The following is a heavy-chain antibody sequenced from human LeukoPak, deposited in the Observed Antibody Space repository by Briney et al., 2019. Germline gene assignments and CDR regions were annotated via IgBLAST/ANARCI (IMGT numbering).Heavy chain of an antibody. CDR3: ARSYMVADAFDI. J-gene: IGHJ3*02. V-gene: IGHV3-21*01. D-gene: IGHD2-15*01. Sequence: GGTLRLSCAASGFTFSSYGMSWVRQAPGKGLEWVSSISSSSTYIYYADSLKGQFTISRDNAKNSLYLQMNSLRAEDTAVYYCARSYMVADAFDIWGQGTMVTVSS. CDR2: ISSSSTYI. CDR1: GFTFSSYG.